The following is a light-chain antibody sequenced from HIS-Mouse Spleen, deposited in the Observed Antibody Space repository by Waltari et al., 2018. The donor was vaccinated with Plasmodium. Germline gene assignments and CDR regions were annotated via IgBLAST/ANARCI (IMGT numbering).Light chain of an antibody. J-gene: IGLJ1*01. V-gene: IGLV2-23*01. CDR1: SRAVGRYHL. CDR3: CSYAGSSTYYV. Sequence: QSALTQPASVSGSPGQSLTISCTGTSRAVGRYHLVSWYQQHPGKAPKRMIYEGSKRPSGVSNRFSGSKSGNTASLTISGLQAEDEADYYCCSYAGSSTYYVFGTGTKVTVL. CDR2: EGS.